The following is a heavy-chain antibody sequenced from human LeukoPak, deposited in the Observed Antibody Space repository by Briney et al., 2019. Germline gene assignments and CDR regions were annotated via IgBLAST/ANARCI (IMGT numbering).Heavy chain of an antibody. Sequence: GGSLRLSCAASGFTLSSCEMKWGRRAPGKGVVWVSYISSSCRTIYYADSVKGRFTISRDNAKNSLYLQMISLRAEDTAVYYCARDGQVYSSSSLAGWFDPWGQGTLVTVSS. D-gene: IGHD6-6*01. CDR1: GFTLSSCE. V-gene: IGHV3-48*03. CDR3: ARDGQVYSSSSLAGWFDP. CDR2: ISSSCRTI. J-gene: IGHJ5*02.